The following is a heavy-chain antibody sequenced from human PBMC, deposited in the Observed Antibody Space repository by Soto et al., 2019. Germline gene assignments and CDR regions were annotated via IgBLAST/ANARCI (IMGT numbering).Heavy chain of an antibody. CDR1: GGSISNSNW. CDR2: IYHSGST. D-gene: IGHD5-18*01. J-gene: IGHJ4*02. V-gene: IGHV4-4*02. Sequence: QVQLQESDPGLVKPSGTLSLTCAVSGGSISNSNWWCWVRQPPGKRLEWIGNIYHSGSTNYNPSLKSRVTRSIDKSNNQFSLKLSSVTAADTSVYYCARVGRNYGYFDWDYWGQGTLVTVSS. CDR3: ARVGRNYGYFDWDY.